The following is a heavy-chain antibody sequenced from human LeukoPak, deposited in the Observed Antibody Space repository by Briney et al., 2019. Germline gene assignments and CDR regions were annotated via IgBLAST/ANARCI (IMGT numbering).Heavy chain of an antibody. J-gene: IGHJ4*02. CDR1: GYTFIDYY. D-gene: IGHD1-26*01. CDR2: INPNSGGT. Sequence: ASVKVSCKASGYTFIDYYIHWVRPAPGQGLEWMGRINPNSGGTNYAQKFQGRVTMTRDTSISTAYMEVSRLTSNDTAVYYCARGRVGATDYWGQGTLVTVSS. V-gene: IGHV1-2*06. CDR3: ARGRVGATDY.